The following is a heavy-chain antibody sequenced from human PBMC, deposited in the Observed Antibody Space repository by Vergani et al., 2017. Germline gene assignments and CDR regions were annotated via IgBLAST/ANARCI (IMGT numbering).Heavy chain of an antibody. CDR2: INPNSGGT. D-gene: IGHD3-10*01. CDR1: GYTFTGYY. CDR3: ARLTYYYGSGSDPYYFDC. Sequence: QVQLVQSGAEVKKPGASVKVSCKGSGYTFTGYYMHWVRQAPGQGLGWMGWINPNSGGTNYAQKFQGRVTMTRDTSISTAYMELSRLRSDDTAVYYCARLTYYYGSGSDPYYFDCWGQGTLVTVSS. J-gene: IGHJ4*02. V-gene: IGHV1-2*02.